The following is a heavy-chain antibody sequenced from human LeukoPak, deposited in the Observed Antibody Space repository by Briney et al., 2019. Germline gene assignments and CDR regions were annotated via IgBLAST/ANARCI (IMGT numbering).Heavy chain of an antibody. V-gene: IGHV4-39*07. J-gene: IGHJ4*02. CDR2: IYYSGST. CDR1: GGSISSSSYY. Sequence: SETLSLTCTVSGGSISSSSYYWGWIRQPPGKGLEWIGSIYYSGSTYYNPSLKSRVTISVDTSKNQFSLKLSSVTAADTAVYYCARDLRGYSYYFDYWGQGTLVTVSS. D-gene: IGHD5-18*01. CDR3: ARDLRGYSYYFDY.